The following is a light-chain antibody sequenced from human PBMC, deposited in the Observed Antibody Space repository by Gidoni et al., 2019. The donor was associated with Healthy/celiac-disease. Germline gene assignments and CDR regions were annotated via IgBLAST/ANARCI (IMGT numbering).Light chain of an antibody. V-gene: IGLV5-52*01. CDR1: SGFSVGYFW. J-gene: IGLJ3*02. CDR3: GTWHSNQWV. Sequence: QPVLTQPSSHSASSGASVRLTYMLSSGFSVGYFWIRWYQQKPCNPPRYLLYYHSDSNKGQGSGVPSRFSGSNDASANAGILRISGLQPEDEADYYCGTWHSNQWVFGGGTKLTVL. CDR2: YHSDSNK.